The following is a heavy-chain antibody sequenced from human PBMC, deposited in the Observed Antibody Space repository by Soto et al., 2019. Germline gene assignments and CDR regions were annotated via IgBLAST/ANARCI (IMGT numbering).Heavy chain of an antibody. Sequence: QVQLQESGPGLVKPSQTLSLTCTVSGGSISSGDYYWSWIRQPPGKGLEWIGYIYYSGSTYYNPSLKSRVTISVDTSKNQFSLKLSSVTAADTAVYYCARVTSGYGGRSYYFDYWGQGTLVTVSS. CDR1: GGSISSGDYY. CDR2: IYYSGST. CDR3: ARVTSGYGGRSYYFDY. D-gene: IGHD5-12*01. J-gene: IGHJ4*02. V-gene: IGHV4-30-4*01.